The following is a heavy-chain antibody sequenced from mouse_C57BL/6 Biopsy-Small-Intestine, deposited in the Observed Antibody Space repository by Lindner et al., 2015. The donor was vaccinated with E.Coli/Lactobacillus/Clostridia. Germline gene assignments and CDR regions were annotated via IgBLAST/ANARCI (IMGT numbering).Heavy chain of an antibody. CDR1: GYTFTDYN. CDR2: INPNNGGT. CDR3: ARDDYDSWFAY. Sequence: VQLQESGPELVKPGASVKIPCKASGYTFTDYNMDWVKQSHGKSLEWIGDINPNNGGTIYNQKFKGKATLTVDKSSSTAYMQLSSLTSEDSAVYFCARDDYDSWFAYWGQGTLVTVSA. V-gene: IGHV1-18*01. D-gene: IGHD2-4*01. J-gene: IGHJ3*01.